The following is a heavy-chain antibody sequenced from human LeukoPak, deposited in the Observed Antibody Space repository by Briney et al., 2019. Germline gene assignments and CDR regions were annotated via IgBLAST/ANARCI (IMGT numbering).Heavy chain of an antibody. D-gene: IGHD3-10*02. CDR2: ISRSGSTI. CDR1: GFSLSSYA. Sequence: GGALRLSCTVSGFSLSSYALSWVRRAPGRGLEGVSYISRSGSTIYYADSVNGRFTISRENAKNSLYLQMNSLRAEDTAVYYCAELGITMIGGVWGKGTTVTIPS. CDR3: AELGITMIGGV. J-gene: IGHJ6*04. V-gene: IGHV3-48*03.